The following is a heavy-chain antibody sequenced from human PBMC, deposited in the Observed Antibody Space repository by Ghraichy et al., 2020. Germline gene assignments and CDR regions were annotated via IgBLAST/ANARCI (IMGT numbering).Heavy chain of an antibody. CDR3: ARGKVAFGEAPAIDY. Sequence: SQTLSLTCTVSGGSISSGGYYWSWIRQHPGKGLEWIGYIYYSGSTYYNPSLKSRVTISVDTSKNQFSLKLSSVTAADTAVYYCARGKVAFGEAPAIDYWGQGTLVTVSS. V-gene: IGHV4-31*03. CDR2: IYYSGST. J-gene: IGHJ4*02. CDR1: GGSISSGGYY. D-gene: IGHD3-10*01.